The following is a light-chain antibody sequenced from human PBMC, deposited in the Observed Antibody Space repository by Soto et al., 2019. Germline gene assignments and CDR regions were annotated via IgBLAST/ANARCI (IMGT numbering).Light chain of an antibody. V-gene: IGLV2-14*03. CDR3: SSYTTSRTFV. CDR2: DVS. CDR1: SSDVGGYNY. J-gene: IGLJ1*01. Sequence: QSALTQPASVSATPGQSITISCTATSSDVGGYNYVSWYQQHPRKAPKVMIYDVSNRSSGVSNRFSGFKSGNTASLTISGLQAEDEADYYCSSYTTSRTFVFGTGTKV.